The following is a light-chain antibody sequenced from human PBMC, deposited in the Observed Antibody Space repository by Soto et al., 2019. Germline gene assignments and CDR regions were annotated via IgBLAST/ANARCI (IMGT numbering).Light chain of an antibody. CDR2: EVT. J-gene: IGLJ3*02. V-gene: IGLV2-14*03. CDR3: SSYTTTSTWV. Sequence: QSALTQPASVSGSPGQSITISCTGTSSDVRDYNYVSWYQQHPGKAPKVIIYEVTNRPSGVSDRFSGSKSGNTASLTISGLQAADEAEYYCSSYTTTSTWVIGGGTKLTVL. CDR1: SSDVRDYNY.